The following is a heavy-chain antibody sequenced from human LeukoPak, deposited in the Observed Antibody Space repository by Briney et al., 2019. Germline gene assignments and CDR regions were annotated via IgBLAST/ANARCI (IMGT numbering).Heavy chain of an antibody. J-gene: IGHJ4*02. D-gene: IGHD6-13*01. CDR1: GFTLSSYA. Sequence: GGSRRLSCAASGFTLSSYAMSWVRQAPGKGLQWVSALSGSGLSTYYADSVKGRFTISRDNSKNTLYLQMNSLRAEDTAVYYCAKGGESSSWLFDYWGQGTLVPVSS. CDR3: AKGGESSSWLFDY. CDR2: LSGSGLST. V-gene: IGHV3-23*01.